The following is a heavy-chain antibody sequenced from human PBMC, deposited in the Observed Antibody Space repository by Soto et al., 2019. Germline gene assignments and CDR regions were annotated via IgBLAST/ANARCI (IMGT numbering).Heavy chain of an antibody. CDR3: AAADFYYYYGMDV. CDR2: IIPIFGTA. CDR1: GGTFSSYA. Sequence: SVKVSCKASGGTFSSYAISWVRQAPGQGLEWMGGIIPIFGTANYAQKFQGRVTITADESTSTAYMELSSLRSEDTAVYYCAAADFYYYYGMDVWGQGTTVTVSS. D-gene: IGHD6-13*01. V-gene: IGHV1-69*13. J-gene: IGHJ6*02.